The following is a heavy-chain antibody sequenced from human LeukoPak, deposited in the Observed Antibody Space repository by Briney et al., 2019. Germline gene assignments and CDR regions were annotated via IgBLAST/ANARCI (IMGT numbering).Heavy chain of an antibody. D-gene: IGHD3-22*01. CDR3: ARSYSYDSSGYYGAK. CDR2: INPNSGGT. Sequence: ASVKVSCKASGYTFTAYYMHWVRQAPGQGPEWMGWINPNSGGTNYAQKFQGRVTMTRDTSISTAYMEVSSLRSDDTAVYYCARSYSYDSSGYYGAKWGQGTLVTVSS. CDR1: GYTFTAYY. V-gene: IGHV1-2*02. J-gene: IGHJ4*02.